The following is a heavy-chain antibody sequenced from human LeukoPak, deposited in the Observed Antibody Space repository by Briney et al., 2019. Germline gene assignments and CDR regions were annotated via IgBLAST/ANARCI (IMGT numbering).Heavy chain of an antibody. CDR3: ASSGTIFGVVNGGPSFQH. D-gene: IGHD3-3*01. CDR1: GGSISSYY. Sequence: PSETLSLTCTVSGGSISSYYWSWIRQPPGKGLEWIGYIYYSGTTNYNPSLKSRVTISVDTSKNQFSLKLSSVTAADTAVYYCASSGTIFGVVNGGPSFQHWGQGTLVTVSS. J-gene: IGHJ1*01. CDR2: IYYSGTT. V-gene: IGHV4-59*01.